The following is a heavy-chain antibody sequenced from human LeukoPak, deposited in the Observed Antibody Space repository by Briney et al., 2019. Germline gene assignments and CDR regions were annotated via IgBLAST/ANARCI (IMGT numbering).Heavy chain of an antibody. V-gene: IGHV3-7*01. J-gene: IGHJ4*02. Sequence: VGSLRLSCAVSGFTFSTYWTSWVRQAPGKGLEWVGNIKEDGSEKYYVDSMKGRFTISRDNAKNSLYLQMNSLRVEDTAVYYCARDSFETDIDYWGQGTLVTVSS. D-gene: IGHD1-14*01. CDR1: GFTFSTYW. CDR2: IKEDGSEK. CDR3: ARDSFETDIDY.